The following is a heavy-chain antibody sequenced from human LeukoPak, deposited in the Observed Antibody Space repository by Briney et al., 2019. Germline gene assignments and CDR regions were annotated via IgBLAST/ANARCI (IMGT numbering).Heavy chain of an antibody. D-gene: IGHD3-22*01. V-gene: IGHV3-15*07. CDR3: STTYYYDSSEGY. CDR2: IKSKTDGGTT. Sequence: GGSLRLSCAASGFTFSNAWMNWVRQAPGKGLEWVGRIKSKTDGGTTDYAAPVKGRFTISRDDSKNTLYLQMDSLKTEDTAVYYCSTTYYYDSSEGYWGQGTLVTVSS. J-gene: IGHJ4*02. CDR1: GFTFSNAW.